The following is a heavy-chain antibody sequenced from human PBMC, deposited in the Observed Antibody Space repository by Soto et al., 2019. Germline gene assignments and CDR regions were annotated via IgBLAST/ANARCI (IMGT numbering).Heavy chain of an antibody. J-gene: IGHJ6*02. D-gene: IGHD7-27*01. CDR3: ARVGTSYARRGLDV. Sequence: SETLSLTCNASGGAIDSGGYYWCWIRQHPGKGLEWIGYIYYSGSTYYNPSLKSRVSISIDTSKNQFSLELISVTAADTAVYYCARVGTSYARRGLDVWGQGTTVTVSS. V-gene: IGHV4-31*03. CDR1: GGAIDSGGYY. CDR2: IYYSGST.